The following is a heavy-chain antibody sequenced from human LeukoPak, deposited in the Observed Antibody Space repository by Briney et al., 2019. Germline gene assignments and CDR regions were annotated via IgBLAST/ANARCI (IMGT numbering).Heavy chain of an antibody. D-gene: IGHD6-19*01. J-gene: IGHJ4*02. CDR3: ARRANSGWLLASYFDC. Sequence: GESLKISCKGSGYNFATSWIGWVRQMPGKGLEWMGIVYPGDSDTKYTPSFQGQVTISVDKSITTAYLQWSSLKAPDTATYYCARRANSGWLLASYFDCWGQGTLVTVSS. CDR2: VYPGDSDT. V-gene: IGHV5-51*01. CDR1: GYNFATSW.